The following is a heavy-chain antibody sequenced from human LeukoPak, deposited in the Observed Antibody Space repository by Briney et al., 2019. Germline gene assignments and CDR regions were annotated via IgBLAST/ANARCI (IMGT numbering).Heavy chain of an antibody. D-gene: IGHD4-17*01. CDR1: GGSISSGDYY. CDR2: IYYSGST. CDR3: ARSADGDSRPVDY. Sequence: SETLSLTCTVSGGSISSGDYYWSWLRQPPGKGLEWIVYIYYSGSTYYNPSLKSRVTISVDTSKNQFSLKLSSVTAADTAVYYCARSADGDSRPVDYWGQGTLVTVSS. J-gene: IGHJ4*02. V-gene: IGHV4-30-4*01.